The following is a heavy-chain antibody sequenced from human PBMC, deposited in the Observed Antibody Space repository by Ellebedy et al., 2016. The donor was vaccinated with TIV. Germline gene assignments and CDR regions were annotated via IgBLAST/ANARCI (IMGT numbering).Heavy chain of an antibody. J-gene: IGHJ4*02. CDR1: GYNFRSYW. D-gene: IGHD3-10*01. CDR2: IYPADSDT. V-gene: IGHV5-51*01. Sequence: GESLKISCKGSGYNFRSYWIGWVRQMPGKGLAWMGIIYPADSDTAYSPSFQGQVTISADKSISTAYLQWNRLRASDTAMYFCATSAMVRGIFDYWGQGTLVTVSS. CDR3: ATSAMVRGIFDY.